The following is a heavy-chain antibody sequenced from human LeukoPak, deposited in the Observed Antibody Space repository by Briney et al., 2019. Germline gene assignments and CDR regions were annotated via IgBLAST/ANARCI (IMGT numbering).Heavy chain of an antibody. J-gene: IGHJ4*02. V-gene: IGHV3-23*01. Sequence: PGGSLSLSCAASGFTFSDYYMTWIRQAPGKGLEWVSTLSDSGGKTYYADSVKGRFTISRDNSKNTLYLQMNSLRAEDTAVYYCAKVGLRLGGDYWGQGTLVTVSS. D-gene: IGHD4-17*01. CDR2: LSDSGGKT. CDR3: AKVGLRLGGDY. CDR1: GFTFSDYY.